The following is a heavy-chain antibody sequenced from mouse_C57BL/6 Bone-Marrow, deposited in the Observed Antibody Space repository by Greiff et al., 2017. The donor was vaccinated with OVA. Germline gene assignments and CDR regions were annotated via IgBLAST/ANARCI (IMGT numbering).Heavy chain of an antibody. CDR3: TGIYYYGPFAY. Sequence: EVKVEESGGGLVQPGGSMKLSCVASGFTFSNYWMNWVRQSPEKGLEWVAQIRLKSDNYATHYAESVKGRFTISRDDSKSSVYLQMNNIRAEDTGIYYCTGIYYYGPFAYWGQGTLVTVSA. CDR2: IRLKSDNYAT. D-gene: IGHD1-1*01. V-gene: IGHV6-3*01. J-gene: IGHJ3*01. CDR1: GFTFSNYW.